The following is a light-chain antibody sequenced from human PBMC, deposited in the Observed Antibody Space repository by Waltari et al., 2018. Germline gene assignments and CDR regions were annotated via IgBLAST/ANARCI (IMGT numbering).Light chain of an antibody. CDR1: QSVTGN. CDR3: QPYLTESR. J-gene: IGKJ4*01. V-gene: IGKV3-15*01. Sequence: MTQSPATLSVYPGEAATPSCRASQSVTGNLAWYPQSPGQAPSLLLYDASTRATGISLRFSGSGSGTEFSLPITSLQPADVGVYYCQPYLTESRFGGGTKVEI. CDR2: DAS.